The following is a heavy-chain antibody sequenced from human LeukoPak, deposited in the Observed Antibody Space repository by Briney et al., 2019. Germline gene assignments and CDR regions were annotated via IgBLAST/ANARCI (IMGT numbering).Heavy chain of an antibody. CDR3: ARGSGWIQLWFSTESPYYFDY. J-gene: IGHJ4*02. D-gene: IGHD5-18*01. CDR1: GGSFSGYY. V-gene: IGHV4-34*01. CDR2: INHSGST. Sequence: PSETLSLTCAVYGGSFSGYYWSWIRQPPGKGLEWIGEINHSGSTNYNLSLKSRVTISVDTSKNQFSLKLSAVPAADTAVYYCARGSGWIQLWFSTESPYYFDYWGQGTLVTVSS.